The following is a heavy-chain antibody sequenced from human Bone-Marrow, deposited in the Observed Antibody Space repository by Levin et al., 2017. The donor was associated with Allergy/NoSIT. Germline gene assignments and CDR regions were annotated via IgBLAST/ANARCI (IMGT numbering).Heavy chain of an antibody. J-gene: IGHJ6*02. CDR3: AKCYGGGPYYYYGMDV. D-gene: IGHD4-23*01. V-gene: IGHV3-23*01. CDR2: ISGSGGST. Sequence: GGSLRLSCAASGFTFSSYAMSWVRQAPGKGLEWVSAISGSGGSTYYADSVKDRFTISRDNSKNTLYLQMNSLRAEDTAVYYCAKCYGGGPYYYYGMDVWGQGTTVTVSS. CDR1: GFTFSSYA.